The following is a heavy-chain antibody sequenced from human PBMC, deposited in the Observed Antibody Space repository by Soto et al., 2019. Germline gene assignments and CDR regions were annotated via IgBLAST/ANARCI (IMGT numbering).Heavy chain of an antibody. V-gene: IGHV3-11*06. CDR3: AKGEGYKWNYEFDP. J-gene: IGHJ5*02. D-gene: IGHD1-7*01. CDR1: GFTFSDYY. CDR2: ISDSSSNT. Sequence: LRLSCAASGFTFSDYYMSWIRQAPGKGLEWVSYISDSSSNTNYGDSVKGRFTISRDNAKNLLYLQMNSLRAEDTAVYYCAKGEGYKWNYEFDPWGQGTLVTVSS.